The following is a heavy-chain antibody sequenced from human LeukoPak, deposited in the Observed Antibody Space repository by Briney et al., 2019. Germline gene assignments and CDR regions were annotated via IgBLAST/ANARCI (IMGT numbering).Heavy chain of an antibody. Sequence: PVASVKVSCKASGYTFTSYDINWVRQATGQGLEWMGWMNPNGGNTGYAQKFQGRVTMTRNTSISTAYMELSSLRSEDTAVYYCARARRDIVVVPAASHYYYYYMDVWGKGTTVTVSS. J-gene: IGHJ6*03. CDR1: GYTFTSYD. CDR3: ARARRDIVVVPAASHYYYYYMDV. CDR2: MNPNGGNT. V-gene: IGHV1-8*01. D-gene: IGHD2-2*01.